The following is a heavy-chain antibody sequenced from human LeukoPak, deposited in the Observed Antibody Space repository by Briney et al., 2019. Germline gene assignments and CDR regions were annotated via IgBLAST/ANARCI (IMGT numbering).Heavy chain of an antibody. CDR2: MNPNSGNT. V-gene: IGHV1-8*03. CDR1: GYTFTSYD. CDR3: ARTYDFWSGYYPFDY. Sequence: ASVKVSCKASGYTFTSYDINWVRQATGQGLEWMGWMNPNSGNTGYAQKFQGRVTITRNTSISTAHMELSSLRSEDTAVYYCARTYDFWSGYYPFDYWGQGTLVTVSS. J-gene: IGHJ4*02. D-gene: IGHD3-3*01.